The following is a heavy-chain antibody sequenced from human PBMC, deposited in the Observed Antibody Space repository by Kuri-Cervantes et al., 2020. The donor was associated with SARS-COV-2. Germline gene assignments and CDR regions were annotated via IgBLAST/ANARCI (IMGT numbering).Heavy chain of an antibody. J-gene: IGHJ4*02. CDR1: GFTFSAYT. CDR2: ISYDGSNK. V-gene: IGHV3-30-3*01. Sequence: GESLKISCVAPGFTFSAYTLNWVRQAPGKGLEWVAVISYDGSNKYYADSVKGRFTISRDNSKNTLYLQMNSLRAEDTAVYYCARGTGLQFLDYWGQGTLVTVSS. D-gene: IGHD5-24*01. CDR3: ARGTGLQFLDY.